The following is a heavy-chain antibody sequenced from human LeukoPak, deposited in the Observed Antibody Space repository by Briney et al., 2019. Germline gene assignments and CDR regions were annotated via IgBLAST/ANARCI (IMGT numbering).Heavy chain of an antibody. D-gene: IGHD6-19*01. V-gene: IGHV4-30-4*01. CDR3: ARDLGWYYGMDV. CDR1: GGSISSGDYY. CDR2: IYYSGST. Sequence: PSETLSLTCIVSGGSISSGDYYWSWIRQPPGKGLEWIGYIYYSGSTYYNPSLKSRVTISVDTSKNQFSLKLSSVTAADTAVYYCARDLGWYYGMDVWGQGTTVTVSS. J-gene: IGHJ6*02.